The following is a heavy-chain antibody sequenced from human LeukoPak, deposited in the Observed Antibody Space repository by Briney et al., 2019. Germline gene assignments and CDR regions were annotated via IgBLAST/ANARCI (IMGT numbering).Heavy chain of an antibody. CDR1: GGSISSSSYY. CDR3: ARDRGFEGPVYFDY. Sequence: SETLSLTCTVSGGSISSSSYYWGWIRQPPGKGLEWIGSIYYSGSTYYNPSLKSRVIISVDTSKNQFSLKLNSVTAADTAVYYCARDRGFEGPVYFDYWGQGTLVTVSS. V-gene: IGHV4-39*07. CDR2: IYYSGST. D-gene: IGHD3-16*01. J-gene: IGHJ4*02.